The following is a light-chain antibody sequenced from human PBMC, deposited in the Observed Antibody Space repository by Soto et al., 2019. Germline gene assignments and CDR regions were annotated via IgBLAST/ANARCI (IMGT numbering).Light chain of an antibody. CDR2: DAS. J-gene: IGKJ1*01. Sequence: EIVLTQSPAILSLSPGERATLSCRASQSVGTYLDWYQQKLGQAPRLLIYDASNRATGIPARFSGSGSGTDFTLTISSLEPEDFATYYCQQTYSSPWTFGQGTKVEIK. CDR1: QSVGTY. V-gene: IGKV3-11*01. CDR3: QQTYSSPWT.